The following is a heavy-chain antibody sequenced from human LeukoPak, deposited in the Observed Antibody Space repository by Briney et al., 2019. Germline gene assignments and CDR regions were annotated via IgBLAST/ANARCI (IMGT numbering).Heavy chain of an antibody. Sequence: PSETLSLTCTVSGGSISSSSYYWGWIRQPPGKGLEWIGYIYYSGSTNYNPSLKSRVTISVDTSKNQFSLKLSSVTAADTAVYYCARVILGSLDYWGQGTLVTVSS. D-gene: IGHD2/OR15-2a*01. V-gene: IGHV4-61*05. J-gene: IGHJ4*02. CDR2: IYYSGST. CDR1: GGSISSSSYY. CDR3: ARVILGSLDY.